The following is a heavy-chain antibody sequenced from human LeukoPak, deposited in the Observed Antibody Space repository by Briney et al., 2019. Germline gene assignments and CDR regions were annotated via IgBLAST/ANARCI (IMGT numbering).Heavy chain of an antibody. V-gene: IGHV4-34*01. Sequence: PSETLSLTCAVYGGSFSGYYWSWIRQPPGKGLEWIGEINHSGSTNYNPSLKSRVTISVDTSKNQFSLKLSSVTAADTAVYYCARIVGSGCLDYWGQGTLVTVSS. CDR1: GGSFSGYY. CDR2: INHSGST. CDR3: ARIVGSGCLDY. D-gene: IGHD6-19*01. J-gene: IGHJ4*02.